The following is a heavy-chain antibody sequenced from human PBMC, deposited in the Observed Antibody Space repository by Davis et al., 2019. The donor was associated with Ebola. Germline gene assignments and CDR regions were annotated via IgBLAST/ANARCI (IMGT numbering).Heavy chain of an antibody. D-gene: IGHD2/OR15-2a*01. V-gene: IGHV1-2*02. CDR2: INPNSGGT. CDR3: AKYLSDDYYYYMDV. J-gene: IGHJ6*03. Sequence: ASVKVSCKASGYTFTGYYMHWVRQAPGQGLEWMGWINPNSGGTNYAQKFQGRVTMTRDTSISTAYMELSRLRSDDTAVYYCAKYLSDDYYYYMDVWGKGTTVTVSS. CDR1: GYTFTGYY.